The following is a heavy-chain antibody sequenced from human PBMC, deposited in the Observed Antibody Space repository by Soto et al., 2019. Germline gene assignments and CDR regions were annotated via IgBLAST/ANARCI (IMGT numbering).Heavy chain of an antibody. D-gene: IGHD2-2*01. CDR3: ARSQGSSTSLEIYYYYYYGMDV. V-gene: IGHV1-69*01. CDR2: IIPISGTA. J-gene: IGHJ6*02. Sequence: QVQLVQSGAEVKKPGSSVKVSCKASGGTFSSYAISWVRQAPGQGLEWMGGIIPISGTANSAQKFQGRVTITADESTSTVYVELSSLRSEDTAVYYCARSQGSSTSLEIYYYYYYGMDVWGQGTTVTVSS. CDR1: GGTFSSYA.